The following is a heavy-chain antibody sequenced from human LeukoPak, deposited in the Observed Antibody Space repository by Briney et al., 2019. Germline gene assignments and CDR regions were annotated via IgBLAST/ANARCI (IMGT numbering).Heavy chain of an antibody. CDR2: ISFDGSNK. Sequence: LILSCAASGFTFSSYTIHWVRQPPGKGLEWVAVISFDGSNKYYADSVKGRFTISRDNSKNTLYLQMNSLRAEDTAVYYCAREELGSSLGFDPWGQGTLVTVSS. J-gene: IGHJ5*02. CDR3: AREELGSSLGFDP. V-gene: IGHV3-30-3*01. CDR1: GFTFSSYT. D-gene: IGHD3-16*01.